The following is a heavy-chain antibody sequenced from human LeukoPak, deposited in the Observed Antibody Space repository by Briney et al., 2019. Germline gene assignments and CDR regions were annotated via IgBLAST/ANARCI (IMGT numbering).Heavy chain of an antibody. D-gene: IGHD2-2*01. CDR1: GFTFSSYA. CDR3: AKSYCSSTSCYQGSDY. Sequence: GGSLRLSCAASGFTFSSYAMSWVRQAPGKGLEWVSAISGSGGSTYYADSVKGRFTISRDNSKNTLYLQMNSLRAEDTAVYHCAKSYCSSTSCYQGSDYWGQGTLVTVSS. CDR2: ISGSGGST. J-gene: IGHJ4*02. V-gene: IGHV3-23*01.